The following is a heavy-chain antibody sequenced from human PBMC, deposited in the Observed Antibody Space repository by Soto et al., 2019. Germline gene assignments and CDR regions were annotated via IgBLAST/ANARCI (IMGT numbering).Heavy chain of an antibody. V-gene: IGHV3-73*01. CDR2: IRSKANSYAT. CDR3: TRIENRQGAFDY. CDR1: GFTFSGSA. Sequence: PGGSLRLSCAASGFTFSGSAMHWVRQASGKGLEWVGRIRSKANSYATAYAASVKGRFTISRDDSKNTAYLQMNSLKTEDTAVYYCTRIENRQGAFDYWGQGTLVTVSS. J-gene: IGHJ4*02. D-gene: IGHD1-26*01.